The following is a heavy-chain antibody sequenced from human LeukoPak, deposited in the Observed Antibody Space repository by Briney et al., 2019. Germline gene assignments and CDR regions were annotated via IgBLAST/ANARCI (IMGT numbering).Heavy chain of an antibody. CDR1: GGSISSGSYY. CDR2: IYTSGST. D-gene: IGHD3-22*01. Sequence: SETLSLTCTVSGGSISSGSYYWSWIRQPPGKGLEWIGRIYTSGSTNYNPSLKSRVTMSVDTSKNQFSLKLSSVTAADTAVYYCARGVHYYDSSGYYYPFDYWGQGTLVTVSS. V-gene: IGHV4-61*02. CDR3: ARGVHYYDSSGYYYPFDY. J-gene: IGHJ4*02.